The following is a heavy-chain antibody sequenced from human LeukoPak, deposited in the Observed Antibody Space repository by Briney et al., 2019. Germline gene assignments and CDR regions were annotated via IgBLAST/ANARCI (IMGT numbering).Heavy chain of an antibody. J-gene: IGHJ4*02. V-gene: IGHV4-30-4*01. Sequence: SQTLSLTCTVSGGSISSGDYYWSWIRQPPGKGLEWIGYIYYSGSTYYNPSLKSRVTISVDTSKNQFSLKLSSVTAADTAVYYCARDEISSGAFGYWGQGTLVTVSS. CDR3: ARDEISSGAFGY. D-gene: IGHD6-19*01. CDR2: IYYSGST. CDR1: GGSISSGDYY.